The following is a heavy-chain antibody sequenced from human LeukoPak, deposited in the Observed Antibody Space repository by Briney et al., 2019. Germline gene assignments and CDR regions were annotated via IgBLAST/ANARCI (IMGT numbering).Heavy chain of an antibody. CDR3: ARGVEGYCSSTSCYPYYYYYYYMDV. V-gene: IGHV4-34*01. D-gene: IGHD2-2*01. Sequence: NPSETLSLTCTVSGGSISSYYWSWIRQPPGKGLEWIGEINHSGSTNYNPSLKSRVTISVDTSKNQFSLKLSSVTAADTAVYYCARGVEGYCSSTSCYPYYYYYYYMDVWGKGTTVTVSS. CDR1: GGSISSYY. J-gene: IGHJ6*03. CDR2: INHSGST.